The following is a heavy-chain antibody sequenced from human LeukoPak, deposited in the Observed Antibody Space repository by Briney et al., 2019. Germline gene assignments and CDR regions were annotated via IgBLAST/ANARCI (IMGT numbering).Heavy chain of an antibody. J-gene: IGHJ4*02. CDR2: ISSSSYI. V-gene: IGHV3-21*01. Sequence: GGSLGLSCAVSGFTFRNYAMAWVRQVPGKGLEWVSSISSSSYIYYADSVKGRFTISRDNAKNSLYLQMNSLRAEDTAVYYCARSSDYKDYWGQGTLVTVSS. D-gene: IGHD4-11*01. CDR3: ARSSDYKDY. CDR1: GFTFRNYA.